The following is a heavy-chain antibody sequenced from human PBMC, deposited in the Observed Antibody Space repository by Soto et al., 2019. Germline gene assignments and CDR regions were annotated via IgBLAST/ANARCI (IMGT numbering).Heavy chain of an antibody. Sequence: QVQLVQSGAEVKKPGSSVKVSCKSSGGTFSSYAISWVRQAPGQGLEWMGGIIPISETTNYAQKFQGRVTLTADESKSTAYMELSSLRSEDTAVYYCVRSQGSSTSLEIYYSYYYGMDVWGQGTTVTVSS. J-gene: IGHJ6*02. CDR1: GGTFSSYA. D-gene: IGHD2-2*01. CDR2: IIPISETT. CDR3: VRSQGSSTSLEIYYSYYYGMDV. V-gene: IGHV1-69*01.